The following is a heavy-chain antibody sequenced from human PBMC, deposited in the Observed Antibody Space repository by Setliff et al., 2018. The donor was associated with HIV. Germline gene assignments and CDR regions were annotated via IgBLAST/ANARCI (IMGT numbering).Heavy chain of an antibody. V-gene: IGHV4-34*01. Sequence: PSETLSLTCAVFGGSFTDIGGSFTDYYWIWIRQPPGKGLEWIGEINHSGSTHYNPSLKSRFTISVDTSKNQFSLKVNSVTAADTAVYYCAKPPRPSSWPQYYFDYWGQGTLVTVSS. CDR2: INHSGST. D-gene: IGHD6-13*01. CDR3: AKPPRPSSWPQYYFDY. CDR1: GGSFTDIGGSFTDYY. J-gene: IGHJ4*02.